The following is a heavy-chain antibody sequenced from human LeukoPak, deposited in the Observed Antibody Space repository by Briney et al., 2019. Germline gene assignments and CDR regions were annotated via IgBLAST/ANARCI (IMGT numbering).Heavy chain of an antibody. CDR1: GVSISSHY. CDR3: ARRLTGYYLYYFDY. Sequence: SETLSLTCTVSGVSISSHYWSWIRQPPGKGLEWIGYMYYSGSTNYNPSLKSRVTISVDTSKNQFSLKLSSVPAADTAVYYCARRLTGYYLYYFDYWGQGTLVTVSS. D-gene: IGHD3-9*01. CDR2: MYYSGST. J-gene: IGHJ4*02. V-gene: IGHV4-59*11.